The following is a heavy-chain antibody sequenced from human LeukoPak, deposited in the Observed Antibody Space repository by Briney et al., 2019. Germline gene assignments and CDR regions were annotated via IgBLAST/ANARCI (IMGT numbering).Heavy chain of an antibody. CDR3: AREPGYSGFDY. D-gene: IGHD5-12*01. Sequence: SETLSLTCAVFGGSINSNNWWNWVRRPPGKELEWIGEIYHSGSTNYNPSLKSRVTISVDKSKNQFSLKLSSVTAADTAVYYCAREPGYSGFDYWGQGTLVTVSS. V-gene: IGHV4-4*02. CDR1: GGSINSNNW. CDR2: IYHSGST. J-gene: IGHJ4*02.